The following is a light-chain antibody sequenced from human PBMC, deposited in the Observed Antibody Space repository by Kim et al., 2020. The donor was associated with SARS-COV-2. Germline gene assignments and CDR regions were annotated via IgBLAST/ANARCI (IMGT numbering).Light chain of an antibody. Sequence: DIVMTQSPDSLAVSLGERATVNCKSSQSILYSSKSKNYLAWYQQKPEQSPKLLIYWASTRESGVPDRFIGSGSGTDFTLTISNLQAEDVAVYYCQQYYSIPYTFGQGTKLEI. CDR1: QSILYSSKSKNY. J-gene: IGKJ2*01. V-gene: IGKV4-1*01. CDR3: QQYYSIPYT. CDR2: WAS.